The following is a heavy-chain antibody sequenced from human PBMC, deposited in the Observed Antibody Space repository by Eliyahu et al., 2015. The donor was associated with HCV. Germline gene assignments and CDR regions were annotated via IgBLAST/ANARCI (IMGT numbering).Heavy chain of an antibody. D-gene: IGHD4-17*01. CDR1: GFTFSPYS. CDR3: ARIGGDYEHIQH. V-gene: IGHV3-48*01. J-gene: IGHJ1*01. Sequence: EVQLVESGGGLVQPGGSLRLSCAASGFTFSPYSMNWVRQAPGKGLEGVSYISSSSDSIYYADSVKGRFTISRDNAKNSLYLQMNSLRAEDTAVYYCARIGGDYEHIQHWGQGTLVTVSS. CDR2: ISSSSDSI.